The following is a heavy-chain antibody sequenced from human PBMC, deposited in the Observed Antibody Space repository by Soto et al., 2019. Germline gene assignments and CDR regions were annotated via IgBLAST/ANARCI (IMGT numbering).Heavy chain of an antibody. CDR3: ARVLSSGWSRFDY. V-gene: IGHV4-4*02. CDR1: GGSISSDYW. Sequence: QVQLQESGPGLVKPSGTLSLTCAVSGGSISSDYWWTWVRQPPGKGLEWIAEMYHSGNTYYNPSLKSRVTISVDKSKNQISLKLSSVTAADTAVYYCARVLSSGWSRFDYWGQGTLVTVSS. J-gene: IGHJ4*02. D-gene: IGHD6-19*01. CDR2: MYHSGNT.